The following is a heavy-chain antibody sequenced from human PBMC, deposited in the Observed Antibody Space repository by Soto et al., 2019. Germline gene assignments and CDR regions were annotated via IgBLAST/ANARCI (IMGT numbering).Heavy chain of an antibody. CDR1: GFTFSDYY. J-gene: IGHJ6*02. CDR3: ARDHGMDV. Sequence: PGGSLSLSFAASGFTFSDYYMILLRQAPGKGLEWVSSISSTGSTKFYADSVKGRFTVSRDDAKNSLYLQMNSLRAEDTAVYYCARDHGMDVWGQGTTVTVSS. CDR2: ISSTGSTK. V-gene: IGHV3-11*01.